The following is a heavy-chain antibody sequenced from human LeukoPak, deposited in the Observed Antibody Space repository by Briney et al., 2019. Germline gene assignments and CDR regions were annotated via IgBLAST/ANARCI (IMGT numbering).Heavy chain of an antibody. J-gene: IGHJ5*02. Sequence: GGSLRLSCAASGFTFSSYSMNWVRQAPGKGLEWVSYISSSRSTIYYADSVKGRFTISRDNAKNSLYLQMNSLSAEDTAVYYCARGRIAVAAFDPWGQGTLVTVSS. V-gene: IGHV3-48*01. D-gene: IGHD6-19*01. CDR1: GFTFSSYS. CDR2: ISSSRSTI. CDR3: ARGRIAVAAFDP.